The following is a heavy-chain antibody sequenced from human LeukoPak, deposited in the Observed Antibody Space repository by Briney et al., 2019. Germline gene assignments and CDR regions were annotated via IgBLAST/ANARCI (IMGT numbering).Heavy chain of an antibody. CDR3: ARDGSTYYDFWSGYSPSCYYGMDV. V-gene: IGHV4-61*02. CDR1: GGSINSGSYY. D-gene: IGHD3-3*01. Sequence: SETLSLTCTVSGGSINSGSYYWSWTRQPAGKGLEWIRRIYTSGSANYSPSIKCRVTISVDTSKNQFSLKLSSVTAADRVVYYCARDGSTYYDFWSGYSPSCYYGMDVWGQGTTVTVSS. CDR2: IYTSGSA. J-gene: IGHJ6*02.